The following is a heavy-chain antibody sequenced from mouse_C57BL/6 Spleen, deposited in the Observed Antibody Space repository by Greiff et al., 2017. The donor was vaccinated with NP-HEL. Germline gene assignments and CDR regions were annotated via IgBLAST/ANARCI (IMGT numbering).Heavy chain of an antibody. CDR3: AHYYGSSYTYAMDY. V-gene: IGHV1-82*01. CDR1: GYAFSSSW. D-gene: IGHD1-1*01. J-gene: IGHJ4*01. CDR2: IYPGDGDT. Sequence: VHLVESGPELVKPGASVKISCKASGYAFSSSWMNWVKQRPGKGLEWIGRIYPGDGDTNYNGKFKGKATLTADKSSSTAYMQLSSLTSEDSAVYFWAHYYGSSYTYAMDYWGQGTSVTVSS.